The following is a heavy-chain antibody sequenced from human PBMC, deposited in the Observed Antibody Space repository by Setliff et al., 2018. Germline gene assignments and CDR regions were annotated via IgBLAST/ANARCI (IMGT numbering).Heavy chain of an antibody. CDR1: GYSISSGYH. CDR2: IYDSGSS. D-gene: IGHD2-15*01. CDR3: GRGFSRIEGWGNWFDP. J-gene: IGHJ5*02. Sequence: SETLSLTCAVSGYSISSGYHWAWIRQLPGKGLEWIGTIYDSGSSNYNASLKSRLIITRDTSKNQISLKLTSVTAADTAVYYCGRGFSRIEGWGNWFDPWGQGILVTVSS. V-gene: IGHV4-38-2*01.